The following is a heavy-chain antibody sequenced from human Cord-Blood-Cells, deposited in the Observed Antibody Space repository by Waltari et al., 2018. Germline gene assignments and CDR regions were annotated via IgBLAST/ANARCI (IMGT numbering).Heavy chain of an antibody. D-gene: IGHD6-13*01. CDR3: ARDGMSAGFDY. J-gene: IGHJ4*02. V-gene: IGHV3-48*03. Sequence: EVQLVESGGGLVQPGGSLRLSCAASGFTFSSYEMNWVRQAPGKGLEWVSYISSSGSTIYYADSVKGRFTISRDNAKNSLYLQMNSLRAEDTAVYYCARDGMSAGFDYWGQGTLVTVSS. CDR1: GFTFSSYE. CDR2: ISSSGSTI.